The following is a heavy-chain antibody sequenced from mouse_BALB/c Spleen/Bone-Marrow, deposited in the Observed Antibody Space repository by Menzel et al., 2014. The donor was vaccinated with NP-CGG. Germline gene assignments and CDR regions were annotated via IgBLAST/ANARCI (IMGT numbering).Heavy chain of an antibody. CDR1: GFNIKDTY. J-gene: IGHJ4*01. CDR3: ARWEYYAMDY. D-gene: IGHD4-1*01. Sequence: VTLKVCGAELVKPGASVKLSCTASGFNIKDTYMHWVKQRPEQGLEWIGRIDPANGNTKYDPKFQGKATITADTSSNTAYLQLSSPTSEDTAVYYCARWEYYAMDYWGQGTSVTVSS. V-gene: IGHV14-3*02. CDR2: IDPANGNT.